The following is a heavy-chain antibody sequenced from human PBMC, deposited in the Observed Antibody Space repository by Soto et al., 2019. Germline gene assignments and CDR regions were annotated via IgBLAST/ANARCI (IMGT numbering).Heavy chain of an antibody. CDR2: IYWDDDK. CDR3: AHSPIVVVTATPGWFDP. CDR1: GFSLSTSGVG. V-gene: IGHV2-5*02. Sequence: QITLKKSGPPLVKPTQTLTLTCTFSGFSLSTSGVGVGWFRQPPGKALEWLAFIYWDDDKRYSPSLKSRLTITKDTSKNPVVLTMTTMDPVDTATYYCAHSPIVVVTATPGWFDPWGQGTLVTVSS. J-gene: IGHJ5*02. D-gene: IGHD2-21*02.